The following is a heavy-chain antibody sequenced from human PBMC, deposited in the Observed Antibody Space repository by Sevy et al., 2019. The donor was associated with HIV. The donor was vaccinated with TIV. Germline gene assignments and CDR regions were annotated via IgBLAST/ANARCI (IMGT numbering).Heavy chain of an antibody. Sequence: GGSLRLSCAASGFSFSSYEMSWVRQAPGKGLEWVSGIYPSGDSTFYADSVKGRFTISRDNSKSTLYLQMNSLGADDTAVFYCANLGGGSICTRDNWGRGTLVTVSS. V-gene: IGHV3-23*01. CDR1: GFSFSSYE. D-gene: IGHD3-16*01. J-gene: IGHJ4*02. CDR3: ANLGGGSICTRDN. CDR2: IYPSGDST.